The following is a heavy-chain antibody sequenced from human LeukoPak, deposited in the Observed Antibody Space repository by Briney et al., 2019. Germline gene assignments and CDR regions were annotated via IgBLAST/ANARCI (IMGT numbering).Heavy chain of an antibody. J-gene: IGHJ6*03. D-gene: IGHD3-10*01. Sequence: GASVKVSCTASGGTFSSYAISWVRQAPGQGLEWMGGIIPIFGTANYAQKFQGRVTITADESTSTAYMELSSLRSEDTAVYYCARDTHHYYGSGSYYILGNYYYMDVWGKGTTVTISS. V-gene: IGHV1-69*13. CDR1: GGTFSSYA. CDR2: IIPIFGTA. CDR3: ARDTHHYYGSGSYYILGNYYYMDV.